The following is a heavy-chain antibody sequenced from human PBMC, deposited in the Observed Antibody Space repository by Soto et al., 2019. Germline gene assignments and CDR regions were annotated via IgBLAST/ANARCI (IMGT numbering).Heavy chain of an antibody. J-gene: IGHJ3*02. CDR3: ARDLEGYDILTGYYNAFDI. CDR2: ISAYNGNT. V-gene: IGHV1-18*01. D-gene: IGHD3-9*01. Sequence: ASVKVSCKASGYTFTSYGISWVRQAPGQGLEWMGWISAYNGNTNYAQKLQGRVTMTTDTSTSTAYMELRSLRSDDTAVYYCARDLEGYDILTGYYNAFDIWGQGTRVTVSS. CDR1: GYTFTSYG.